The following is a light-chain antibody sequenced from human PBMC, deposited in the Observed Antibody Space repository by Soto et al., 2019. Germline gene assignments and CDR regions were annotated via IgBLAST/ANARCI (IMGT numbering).Light chain of an antibody. Sequence: EIVRTQSPATLSVSPGERATLSCRASQSVSSNLAWYQQKPGQAPRLLIYGASTRATGIPARFSGSGSGTDFTLAISSLQSEDFAVYYCQQYSNWSPCTCGRGTKVQIK. CDR1: QSVSSN. CDR2: GAS. J-gene: IGKJ1*01. CDR3: QQYSNWSPCT. V-gene: IGKV3-15*01.